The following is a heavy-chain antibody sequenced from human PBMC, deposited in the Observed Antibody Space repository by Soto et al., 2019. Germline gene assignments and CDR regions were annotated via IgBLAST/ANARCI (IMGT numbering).Heavy chain of an antibody. Sequence: GGSLRLSCAASGFTFSSYWMSWVRQAPGKGLEWVANIKQDGSEKYYVDSVKGRFTISRDNAKNSLYLQMNSLRAEDTAVYYCARDEEGSWTHGTANYYYYYMDVWGKGTTVTVSS. CDR2: IKQDGSEK. J-gene: IGHJ6*03. D-gene: IGHD6-13*01. CDR3: ARDEEGSWTHGTANYYYYYMDV. CDR1: GFTFSSYW. V-gene: IGHV3-7*01.